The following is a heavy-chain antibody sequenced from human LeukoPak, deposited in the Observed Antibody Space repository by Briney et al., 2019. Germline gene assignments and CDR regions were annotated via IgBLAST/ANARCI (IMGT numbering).Heavy chain of an antibody. CDR1: GGSISSSSYY. Sequence: SETLSLTCTVSGGSISSSSYYWGWIRQPPGKGLEWIGSIYHSGSTYYNPSLKSRVTISVDRSKNQFSLKLSSVTAADTAVYYCARARLLLENAFDIWGQGTMVTVSS. V-gene: IGHV4-39*07. CDR3: ARARLLLENAFDI. J-gene: IGHJ3*02. D-gene: IGHD3-3*01. CDR2: IYHSGST.